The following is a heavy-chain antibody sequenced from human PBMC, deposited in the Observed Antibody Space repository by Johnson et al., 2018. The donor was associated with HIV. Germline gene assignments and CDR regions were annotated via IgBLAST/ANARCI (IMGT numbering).Heavy chain of an antibody. CDR1: RFIFNDYD. J-gene: IGHJ3*02. D-gene: IGHD3-10*01. V-gene: IGHV3-13*01. CDR3: ARDRGGPVRDDAFDI. CDR2: IGTAGST. Sequence: VQLVESGGGLVQPGGSLRLSCAASRFIFNDYDMHWVRQVTGKGLEWVSGIGTAGSTYYADSVKGRFTISRDNSKNTLYLQMNSLRAEDTAVYYCARDRGGPVRDDAFDIWGQGTMVTVSS.